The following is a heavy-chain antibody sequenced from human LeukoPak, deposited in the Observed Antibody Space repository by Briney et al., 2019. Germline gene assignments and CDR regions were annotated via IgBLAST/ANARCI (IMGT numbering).Heavy chain of an antibody. CDR2: INPSGDST. Sequence: ASVKVSCKASGYTFTSYYIHWVRQAPGQGLEWMGIINPSGDSTTCAQQFQGRVTMTRDTSTSTVYMELSSLRSEDTAVYYCARHRSGAFDYWGQGTLVTVSS. CDR3: ARHRSGAFDY. J-gene: IGHJ4*02. CDR1: GYTFTSYY. V-gene: IGHV1-46*01. D-gene: IGHD3-10*01.